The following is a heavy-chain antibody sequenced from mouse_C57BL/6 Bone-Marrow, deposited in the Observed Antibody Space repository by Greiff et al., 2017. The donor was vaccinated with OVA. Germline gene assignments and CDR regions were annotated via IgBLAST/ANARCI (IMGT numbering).Heavy chain of an antibody. Sequence: EVQLQQSVAELVRPGASVKLSCTASGFNIKNTYMHWVTQRPEQGLEWIGRLDPANGNTKYAPKFQGKATITADTSSNTDYLQLSSLTSEDTAIYYCARFPIYYDNDGEDWGKGTTLTVS. V-gene: IGHV14-3*01. CDR2: LDPANGNT. D-gene: IGHD2-4*01. J-gene: IGHJ2*01. CDR3: ARFPIYYDNDGED. CDR1: GFNIKNTY.